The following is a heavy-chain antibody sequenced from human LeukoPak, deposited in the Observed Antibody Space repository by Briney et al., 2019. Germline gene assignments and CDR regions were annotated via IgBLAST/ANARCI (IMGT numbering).Heavy chain of an antibody. CDR1: GFTFSSYA. CDR3: AKDGVWFGEFPFDY. D-gene: IGHD3-10*01. Sequence: GGSLRLSCAASGFTFSSYAMSWVRQAPGRGLEWVSAISGSGGSTYYADSVKGRFTISRDNSKNTLYLQMNSLRAEDTAVYYCAKDGVWFGEFPFDYWGQGTLVTVSS. V-gene: IGHV3-23*01. CDR2: ISGSGGST. J-gene: IGHJ4*02.